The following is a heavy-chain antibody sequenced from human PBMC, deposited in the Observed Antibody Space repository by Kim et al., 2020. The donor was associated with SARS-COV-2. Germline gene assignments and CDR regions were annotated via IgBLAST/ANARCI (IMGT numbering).Heavy chain of an antibody. D-gene: IGHD6-19*01. V-gene: IGHV5-51*01. Sequence: GESLKISCKGSGYSFTSYWIGWVRQMPGKGLEWMGIIYPGDSDTRYSPSFQGQVTIAADKSLSTAYLQWSSLKASDTAMYYCARHAASGWYGGEYYYYGMDVWGQGTTVTVSS. CDR2: IYPGDSDT. J-gene: IGHJ6*02. CDR1: GYSFTSYW. CDR3: ARHAASGWYGGEYYYYGMDV.